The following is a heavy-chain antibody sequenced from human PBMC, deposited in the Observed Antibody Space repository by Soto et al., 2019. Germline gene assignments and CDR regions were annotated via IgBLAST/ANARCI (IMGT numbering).Heavy chain of an antibody. D-gene: IGHD3-3*01. CDR3: AHRVLRTVFGLVTTTAIYFDF. CDR1: GFSLTTSGVG. J-gene: IGHJ4*02. Sequence: QITLNESGPTQVKPRQTLTLTCTFSGFSLTTSGVGVGWIRQSPGNAPQWLALIYWDDDKRYSPSLKSRLTNTKDTSKNQVVLTMADLEPADTATYYCAHRVLRTVFGLVTTTAIYFDFWGQGTPVAVSS. V-gene: IGHV2-5*02. CDR2: IYWDDDK.